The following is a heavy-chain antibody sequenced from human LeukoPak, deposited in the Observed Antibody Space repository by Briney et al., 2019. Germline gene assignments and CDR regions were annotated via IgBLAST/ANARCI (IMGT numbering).Heavy chain of an antibody. Sequence: SETLSLTCTVSGGSISSSTSYWGWIRQPPGKGLEWVGSIYYSGSTSYNPSLKSRVTISVNTSQKQFSLTLDSVTAADTAVYSCARNASDSGTSYFDYWGQGTLVTVSS. CDR3: ARNASDSGTSYFDY. V-gene: IGHV4-39*01. CDR2: IYYSGST. CDR1: GGSISSSTSY. D-gene: IGHD1-26*01. J-gene: IGHJ4*02.